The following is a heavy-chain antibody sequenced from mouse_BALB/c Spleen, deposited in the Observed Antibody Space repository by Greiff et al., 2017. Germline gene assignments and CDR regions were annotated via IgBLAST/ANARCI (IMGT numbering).Heavy chain of an antibody. J-gene: IGHJ4*01. CDR2: ISSGGSYT. D-gene: IGHD1-1*01. Sequence: EVQVVESGGGLVKPGGSLKLSCAASGFTFSSYTMSWVRQTPEKRLEWVATISSGGSYTYYPDSVKGRFTISRDNAKNTLYLQLSSLKSEDTAMYYCTRDLGSSYPYYAMDYWGQGTSVTVSA. V-gene: IGHV5-6-4*01. CDR3: TRDLGSSYPYYAMDY. CDR1: GFTFSSYT.